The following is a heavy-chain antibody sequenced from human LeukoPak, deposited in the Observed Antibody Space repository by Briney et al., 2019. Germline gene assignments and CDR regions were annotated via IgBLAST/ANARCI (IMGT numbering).Heavy chain of an antibody. CDR2: MNPNSGNT. D-gene: IGHD6-19*01. CDR1: GYTFTSYD. V-gene: IGHV1-8*01. CDR3: ARSKRRGWALDP. Sequence: ASVKVSCKASGYTFTSYDINWVRQAPGQGLEWMGWMNPNSGNTGYAQKFQGRVTMTRNTCISTAYMELSSLRSEDTAVYYCARSKRRGWALDPWGQGTLVTVSS. J-gene: IGHJ5*02.